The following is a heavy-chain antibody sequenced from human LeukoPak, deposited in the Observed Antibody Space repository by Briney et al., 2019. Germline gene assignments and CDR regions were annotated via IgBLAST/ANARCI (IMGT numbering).Heavy chain of an antibody. D-gene: IGHD2-2*01. V-gene: IGHV4-34*01. CDR2: INHSGST. Sequence: SETLSLTCAVYGGSFSGYYRSWIRQPPGKGLEWIGEINHSGSTNYNPSLKSRVTISVDTSKSQFSLKLSSVTAADTAVYYCARGRAAATPYFDYWGQGTLVTVSS. CDR3: ARGRAAATPYFDY. CDR1: GGSFSGYY. J-gene: IGHJ4*02.